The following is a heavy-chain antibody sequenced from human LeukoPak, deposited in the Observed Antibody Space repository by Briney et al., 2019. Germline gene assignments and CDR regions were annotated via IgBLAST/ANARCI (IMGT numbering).Heavy chain of an antibody. Sequence: GGSLRLSCAASGFTFSSYGMHWVRQAPGKGLEWVSIIYSGGSTFNADSVKGRFTISRDNSKNTLYLQMNSLTAEDTAVYYCAKENWGGSITNWGQGTLVTVSS. D-gene: IGHD7-27*01. J-gene: IGHJ4*02. CDR1: GFTFSSYG. CDR2: IYSGGST. V-gene: IGHV3-NL1*01. CDR3: AKENWGGSITN.